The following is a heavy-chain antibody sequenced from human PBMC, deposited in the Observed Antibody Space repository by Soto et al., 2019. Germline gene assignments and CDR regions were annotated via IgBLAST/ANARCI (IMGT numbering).Heavy chain of an antibody. CDR1: GGSISSSSYY. Sequence: SETLSLTCTVSGGSISSSSYYWGWIRQPPGKGLEWIGSIYYSGSTYYNPSLKSRVTISADTSKNQFSLHLNSVTAEDTAVYYCARDGNWRLDYWGQGAPVTVSS. V-gene: IGHV4-39*02. D-gene: IGHD1-1*01. J-gene: IGHJ4*02. CDR2: IYYSGST. CDR3: ARDGNWRLDY.